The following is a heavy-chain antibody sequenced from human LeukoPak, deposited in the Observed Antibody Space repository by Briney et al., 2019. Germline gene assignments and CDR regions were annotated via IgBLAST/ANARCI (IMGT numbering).Heavy chain of an antibody. Sequence: GGSLRLSCAASGFTFSSYAMSWVRQAPGKGLEWVSAISGSGGSTYYADSVKGRFTISRDNSKNTLYLQMNSLRAEDTAVYYCARYSGSYYYPPAWDLWGQGTLVTVSS. CDR2: ISGSGGST. CDR3: ARYSGSYYYPPAWDL. CDR1: GFTFSSYA. D-gene: IGHD1-26*01. J-gene: IGHJ4*02. V-gene: IGHV3-23*01.